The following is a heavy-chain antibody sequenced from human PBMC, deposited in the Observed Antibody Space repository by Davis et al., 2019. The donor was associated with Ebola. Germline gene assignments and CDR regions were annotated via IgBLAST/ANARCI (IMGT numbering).Heavy chain of an antibody. CDR2: ISWDGGST. CDR1: GFTFDDYT. V-gene: IGHV3-43*01. Sequence: GGSLRLSCAASGFTFDDYTMHWVRQAPGKGLEWVSLISWDGGSTYYADSVKGRFTISRDNSKNTLYLQMNSLRAEDTAVYYCAREVGSTVTTLLYYYYYGMDVWGQGTTVTVSS. J-gene: IGHJ6*02. CDR3: AREVGSTVTTLLYYYYYGMDV. D-gene: IGHD4-11*01.